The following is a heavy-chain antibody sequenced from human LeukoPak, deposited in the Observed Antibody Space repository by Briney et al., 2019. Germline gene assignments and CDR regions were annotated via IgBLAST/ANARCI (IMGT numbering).Heavy chain of an antibody. CDR1: GGSISSYY. CDR2: IYYSGST. Sequence: PSETLSLTCTVSGGSISSYYWSWIRQPPGKGLEWIGYIYYSGSTNYNPSLKSRVTISVDTSKNQFSLKLSSVTAADTAVYYCARGRGNGRTKVAGNFDYWGQGTLVTVSS. J-gene: IGHJ4*02. D-gene: IGHD6-19*01. V-gene: IGHV4-59*12. CDR3: ARGRGNGRTKVAGNFDY.